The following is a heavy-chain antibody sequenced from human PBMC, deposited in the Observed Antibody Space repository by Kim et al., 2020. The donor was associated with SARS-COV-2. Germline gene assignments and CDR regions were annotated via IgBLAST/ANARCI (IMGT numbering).Heavy chain of an antibody. CDR1: GGSVSSGSYY. Sequence: SETLSLTCTVSGGSVSSGSYYWSWIRQPPGKGLEWIGYIYYSGSTNYNPSLKSRVTISVDTSKNQFSLKLSSVTAADTAVYYCARARRDGFYDYWGQGTL. CDR2: IYYSGST. CDR3: ARARRDGFYDY. J-gene: IGHJ4*02. V-gene: IGHV4-61*01. D-gene: IGHD5-12*01.